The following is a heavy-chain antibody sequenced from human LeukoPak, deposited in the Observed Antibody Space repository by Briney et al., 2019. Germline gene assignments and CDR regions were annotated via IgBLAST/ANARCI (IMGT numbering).Heavy chain of an antibody. D-gene: IGHD3/OR15-3a*01. J-gene: IGHJ3*01. CDR3: AGDRSGSYYTFEL. CDR2: INYKGTT. V-gene: IGHV4-59*01. CDR1: GGSIGSYY. Sequence: SETLSLTCTVSGGSIGSYYWSWLRQAPGKTLEWIGYINYKGTTNYDPSLKSRVTISVDTSKNQFSLKVESVTAADTAIYYCAGDRSGSYYTFELGGQGTKVTVSS.